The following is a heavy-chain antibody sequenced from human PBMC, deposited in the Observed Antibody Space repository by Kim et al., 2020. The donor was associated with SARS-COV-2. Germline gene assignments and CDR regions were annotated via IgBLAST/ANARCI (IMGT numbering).Heavy chain of an antibody. Sequence: YYNPSLKSRVTISVDTSKNQFSLKLSSVTAADTAVYYCASYCSGGSCFGYWGQGTLVTVSS. V-gene: IGHV4-39*01. D-gene: IGHD2-15*01. J-gene: IGHJ4*02. CDR3: ASYCSGGSCFGY.